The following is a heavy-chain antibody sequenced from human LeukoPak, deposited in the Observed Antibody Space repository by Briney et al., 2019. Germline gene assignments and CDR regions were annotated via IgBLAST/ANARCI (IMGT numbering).Heavy chain of an antibody. V-gene: IGHV3-74*01. CDR1: GFTLSPYW. CDR3: ARARCSRTSCNTESDY. D-gene: IGHD2-2*01. Sequence: LPGGSLRLSCAASGFTLSPYWMHWVRQAPGEGLVWVLRINSDGSSTTYADSVKGRFTISRDNTKNTLYLQMNILRAEGTAVYYCARARCSRTSCNTESDYWGQGTLVTVSS. CDR2: INSDGSST. J-gene: IGHJ4*02.